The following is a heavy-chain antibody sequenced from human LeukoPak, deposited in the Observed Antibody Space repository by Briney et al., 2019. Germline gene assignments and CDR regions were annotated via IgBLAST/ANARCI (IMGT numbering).Heavy chain of an antibody. J-gene: IGHJ4*02. D-gene: IGHD3-16*02. CDR3: AREDDYVWGSYRSYYFDY. Sequence: GASVKVSCKTSGFTFTGHYMHWLRQAPRQGLEWMGWINPNSGGTNYAQKFQGRVTMTRDTSISTAYMELSRLRSDDTAVYYCAREDDYVWGSYRSYYFDYWGQGTLVTVSS. CDR2: INPNSGGT. CDR1: GFTFTGHY. V-gene: IGHV1-2*02.